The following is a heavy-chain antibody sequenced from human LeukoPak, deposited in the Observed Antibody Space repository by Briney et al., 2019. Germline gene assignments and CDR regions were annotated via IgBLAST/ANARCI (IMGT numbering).Heavy chain of an antibody. Sequence: VASVKVSCKASGYTFTSYYMHWVRQAPGQGLEWMGIINPSGGSTSYAQKFQGRVTMTRDMSTSTVYMELSSLRSEDTAVYYCARDRMGIAAKPGYNWFDPWGQGTLVTVSS. CDR1: GYTFTSYY. CDR3: ARDRMGIAAKPGYNWFDP. CDR2: INPSGGST. J-gene: IGHJ5*02. V-gene: IGHV1-46*01. D-gene: IGHD6-13*01.